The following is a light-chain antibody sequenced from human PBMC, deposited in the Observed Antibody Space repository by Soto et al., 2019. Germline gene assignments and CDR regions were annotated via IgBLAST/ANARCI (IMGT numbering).Light chain of an antibody. CDR1: QSVSSSY. V-gene: IGKV3D-20*02. CDR3: QHRSNWPPIFT. CDR2: GAS. Sequence: EIVLTQSPGTLSLSPGERATLSCRASQSVSSSYLAWYQQKPGQAPRLLIYGASSRATGIPDRFSGSGSGTDFTLTISSLEPEDFAVYYCQHRSNWPPIFTFGPGTKVDIK. J-gene: IGKJ3*01.